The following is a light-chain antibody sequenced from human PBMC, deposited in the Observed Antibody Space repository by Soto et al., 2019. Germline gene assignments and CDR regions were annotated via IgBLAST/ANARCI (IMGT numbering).Light chain of an antibody. V-gene: IGKV2-28*01. Sequence: DIVMTQSPLSLYVTPGEPASISCRSSQSVLDRHGNNYLAWFFQRPGQAPQPLIYLASNRSSGVPDRISGSGSGTDFTLKINRVEAEDVGVYYCMQALQTLSITFGQGTRLEIK. CDR2: LAS. CDR3: MQALQTLSIT. J-gene: IGKJ5*01. CDR1: QSVLDRHGNNY.